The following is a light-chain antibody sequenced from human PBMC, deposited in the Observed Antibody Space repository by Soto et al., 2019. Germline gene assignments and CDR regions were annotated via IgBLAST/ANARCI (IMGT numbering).Light chain of an antibody. V-gene: IGKV3-20*01. CDR3: QQYGDSPT. J-gene: IGKJ1*01. CDR1: QSVSAGY. CDR2: ETS. Sequence: PGERATLSCRASQSVSAGYFAWYQQRPGQAPRLLIYETSSRTTGLPDRFSGSGSGTDFTLTISRLEPEDFAVYYCQQYGDSPTFGQGTKVEIK.